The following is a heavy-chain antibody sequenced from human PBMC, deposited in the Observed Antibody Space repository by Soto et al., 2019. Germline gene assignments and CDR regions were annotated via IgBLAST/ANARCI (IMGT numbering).Heavy chain of an antibody. V-gene: IGHV3-21*01. D-gene: IGHD5-18*01. J-gene: IGHJ4*02. CDR3: ARGSPGYSYGIDY. CDR1: GFTFSSYS. Sequence: PGGSLRLSCAASGFTFSSYSMTWVRQAPGKGLEWVSSISSSSSYIYYADSVKGRFTISRDNAKNSLYLQMNSLRAEDTAVYYCARGSPGYSYGIDYWGQGTLVTVSS. CDR2: ISSSSSYI.